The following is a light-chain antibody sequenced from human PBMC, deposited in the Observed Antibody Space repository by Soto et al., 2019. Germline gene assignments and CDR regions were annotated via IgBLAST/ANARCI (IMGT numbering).Light chain of an antibody. CDR2: EVN. Sequence: QSALTQPPSASGSPGQSVTISCTGTSSDVGGYNFVSWYQQHPGKAPKLMIYEVNKRPSGVPDRFSGSKSGNTASLTVSGLQAEDEADYFCCSDGGTTRVFGGGTPLTVL. V-gene: IGLV2-8*01. CDR1: SSDVGGYNF. CDR3: CSDGGTTRV. J-gene: IGLJ3*02.